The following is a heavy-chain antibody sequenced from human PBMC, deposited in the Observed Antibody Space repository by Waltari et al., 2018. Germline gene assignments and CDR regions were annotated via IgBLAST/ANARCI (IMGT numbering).Heavy chain of an antibody. D-gene: IGHD7-27*01. V-gene: IGHV3-7*03. CDR1: GFTFSSYW. CDR2: IKQDGSAK. Sequence: EVQLVESGGGLVQPGGSLRLSCAASGFTFSSYWMSWVRQAPGKGLEWVANIKQDGSAKYYVDSVKGRFTISRDNAKNSLYLQMNSLKIEDTAVYYCTTRTWADGFDIWGQGTIVTVSS. J-gene: IGHJ3*02. CDR3: TTRTWADGFDI.